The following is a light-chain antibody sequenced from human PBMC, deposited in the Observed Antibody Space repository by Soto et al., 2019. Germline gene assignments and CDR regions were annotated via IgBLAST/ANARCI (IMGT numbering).Light chain of an antibody. CDR3: QQYGSSPFS. Sequence: ENLLTQSPDTLSLSPGERATLSCRASQSVSRSYLAWYQQKPGQAPRLLMYGASSRVTGIPDRFSGSGFGTDFTLTISRLEPEDFAVYYCQQYGSSPFSFGGGTRVRSK. V-gene: IGKV3-20*01. CDR1: QSVSRSY. CDR2: GAS. J-gene: IGKJ4*01.